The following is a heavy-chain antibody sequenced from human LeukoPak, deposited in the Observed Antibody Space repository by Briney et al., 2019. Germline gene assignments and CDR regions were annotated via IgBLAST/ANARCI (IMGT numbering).Heavy chain of an antibody. D-gene: IGHD2-2*01. CDR3: ARANFLSCSSTSCLFDY. Sequence: GGSVKVSCKASGYTFSDYYMHWVRQAPGKGLEWMGWIKPDSGGKNYVQKVQGRVTMTRDTSISTAYMELSRLRSYDTAVYYCARANFLSCSSTSCLFDYWGQGTLVTVSS. V-gene: IGHV1-2*02. J-gene: IGHJ4*02. CDR1: GYTFSDYY. CDR2: IKPDSGGK.